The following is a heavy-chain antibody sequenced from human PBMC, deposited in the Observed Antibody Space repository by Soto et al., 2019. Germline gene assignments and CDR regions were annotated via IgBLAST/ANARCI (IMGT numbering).Heavy chain of an antibody. CDR1: GFTFSSYW. Sequence: EVQLVESGGGLVQPGGSLRLSCAASGFTFSSYWMSWVRQAPGKGLEWGANIEQDGSEEYYVDSVKGRFTISRDNAKNSMYLQMNSLRAEDTAVYYCARIGCSGGSCYPWTYYFDYWGQGTLVTVSS. D-gene: IGHD2-15*01. J-gene: IGHJ4*02. V-gene: IGHV3-7*04. CDR2: IEQDGSEE. CDR3: ARIGCSGGSCYPWTYYFDY.